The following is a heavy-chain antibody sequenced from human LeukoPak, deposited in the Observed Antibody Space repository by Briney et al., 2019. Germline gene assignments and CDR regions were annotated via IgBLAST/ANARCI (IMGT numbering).Heavy chain of an antibody. CDR3: ARYRRWLLYPHFDY. D-gene: IGHD4-23*01. CDR1: GGTFSSYA. CDR2: IIPIFGTA. V-gene: IGHV1-69*06. Sequence: SVKVSCKASGGTFSSYAISWVRQAPGQGREWMGGIIPIFGTANYAQKFQGRVTITADKSTSTAYMELSSLRSEDTAVYYCARYRRWLLYPHFDYWGQGTLVTVSS. J-gene: IGHJ4*02.